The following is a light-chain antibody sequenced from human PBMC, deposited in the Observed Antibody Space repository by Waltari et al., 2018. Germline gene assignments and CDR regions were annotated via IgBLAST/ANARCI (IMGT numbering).Light chain of an antibody. CDR3: QAWDISTYHVV. V-gene: IGLV3-1*01. Sequence: SYELTQPPSVSVSPGQTANINCSGDKLGDKYACWYQQKPGQSPVVVLYQDTKRPSWIPERFSGSNSGDTATLTISGTQAMDEADYYCQAWDISTYHVVFGGGTKLTVL. CDR1: KLGDKY. J-gene: IGLJ2*01. CDR2: QDT.